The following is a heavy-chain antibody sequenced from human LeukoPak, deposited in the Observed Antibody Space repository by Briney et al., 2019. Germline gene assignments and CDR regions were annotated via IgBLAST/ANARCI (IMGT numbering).Heavy chain of an antibody. CDR2: IIPIFGTA. V-gene: IGHV1-69*13. J-gene: IGHJ6*03. CDR1: GGTFSSYA. CDR3: ARAGRDYGGYSYGYYYYYYMDV. Sequence: GASVKVSCKASGGTFSSYAISWVRQAPGQGLEWMGGIIPIFGTANYAQKFQGRVTITADESTSTAYMELSSLRSEDTAVYYCARAGRDYGGYSYGYYYYYYMDVWGKGTTVTISS. D-gene: IGHD5-18*01.